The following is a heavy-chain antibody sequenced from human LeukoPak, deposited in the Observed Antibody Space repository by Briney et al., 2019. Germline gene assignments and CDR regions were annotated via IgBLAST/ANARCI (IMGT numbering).Heavy chain of an antibody. D-gene: IGHD2-15*01. Sequence: SVKVSCKASGCTFSSYAISWVRQAPGQGLECMGRIIPIFGIVNYAQKFQGRVTITSDESTSTAYMELSSLRSEDTALYYCAKGSGSYCSGGNCFRPDVWGKGTTVTVSS. J-gene: IGHJ6*03. CDR1: GCTFSSYA. CDR2: IIPIFGIV. CDR3: AKGSGSYCSGGNCFRPDV. V-gene: IGHV1-69*13.